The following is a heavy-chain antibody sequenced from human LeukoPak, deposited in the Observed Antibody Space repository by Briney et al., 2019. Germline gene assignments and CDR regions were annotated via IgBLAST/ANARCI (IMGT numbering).Heavy chain of an antibody. CDR2: ISYDGSKQ. J-gene: IGHJ4*02. D-gene: IGHD5/OR15-5a*01. CDR1: GFTLSSHG. CDR3: AKDSHLVSTTSQFDC. V-gene: IGHV3-30*18. Sequence: GRSLRLSCAGSGFTLSSHGMHWVRQAPGKGLEWVAAISYDGSKQYYADSVKGRFTISRDNSKNTLYLQMNSLRAEDTAVYYCAKDSHLVSTTSQFDCWGQGTLVTVSS.